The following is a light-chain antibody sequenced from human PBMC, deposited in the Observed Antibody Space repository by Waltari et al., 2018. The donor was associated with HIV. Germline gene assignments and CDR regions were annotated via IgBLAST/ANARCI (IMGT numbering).Light chain of an antibody. CDR2: SNN. V-gene: IGLV1-44*01. CDR1: SSKVGSNI. J-gene: IGLJ3*02. Sequence: QSVLAQPPSASGTPGQRVTISCSGSSSKVGSNIVNWYQQVPGTAPKLLIYSNNPRPSGVPDRFSGSNSGTSASLAISGLQSEDEADYYCAAWDDSLNVWVFGGGTKLTVL. CDR3: AAWDDSLNVWV.